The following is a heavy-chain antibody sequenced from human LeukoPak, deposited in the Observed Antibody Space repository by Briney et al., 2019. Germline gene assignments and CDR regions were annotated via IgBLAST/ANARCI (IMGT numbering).Heavy chain of an antibody. CDR3: ARDLGQVPAAGSTLFDY. J-gene: IGHJ4*02. CDR2: ISSSSYYI. Sequence: GGSLRLSCAAFGFTVSNYNMNWVRQAPGKGLEWVSSISSSSYYIYYADSVKGRFTISRDNAKNSLYLQMNSLRAEDTAVYYCARDLGQVPAAGSTLFDYWGQGTLVTVSS. CDR1: GFTVSNYN. D-gene: IGHD2-2*01. V-gene: IGHV3-21*01.